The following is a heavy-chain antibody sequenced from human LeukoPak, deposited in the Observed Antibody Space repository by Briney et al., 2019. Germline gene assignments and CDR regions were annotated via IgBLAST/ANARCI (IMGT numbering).Heavy chain of an antibody. CDR3: ARDVPYGDYGTRFDP. D-gene: IGHD4-17*01. CDR2: TDGNRK. V-gene: IGHV3-30*09. CDR1: GFTFGPYA. J-gene: IGHJ5*02. Sequence: GGSLRLSCAATGFTFGPYAMHWVRQAPGKGLEWLAVTDGNRKIYSDSVEGRFAISRDSSKNTLYLRMNALRDEDTAVYYCARDVPYGDYGTRFDPWGQGTLVTVSS.